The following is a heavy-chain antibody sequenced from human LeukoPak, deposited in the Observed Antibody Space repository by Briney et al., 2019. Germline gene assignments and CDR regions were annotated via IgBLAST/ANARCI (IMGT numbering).Heavy chain of an antibody. CDR1: GGSISSYY. J-gene: IGHJ4*02. CDR2: IYYSGST. D-gene: IGHD5-24*01. Sequence: SETLSLTCTVSGGSISSYYWSWIRQPPGKGLEWIGYIYYSGSTNCNPSLKSRVTISVDTSKNQFSLKLSSVTAADTAVYYCARAARGRRDGYNYVQSFDYWGQGTLVTVSS. V-gene: IGHV4-59*01. CDR3: ARAARGRRDGYNYVQSFDY.